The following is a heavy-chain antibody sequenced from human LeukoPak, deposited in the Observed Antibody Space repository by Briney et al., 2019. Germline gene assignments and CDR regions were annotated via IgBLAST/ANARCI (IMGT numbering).Heavy chain of an antibody. CDR3: AKDLGYSSGWYEDY. D-gene: IGHD6-19*01. CDR1: GFTFSSYA. CDR2: ISGSGGST. V-gene: IGHV3-23*01. J-gene: IGHJ4*02. Sequence: GGSLRLSCAVSGFTFSSYAMSWVRQAPGKGLEWVSAISGSGGSTYYADSVKGRFTISRDNTKNTLYLQMNSLRAEDTAVYYCAKDLGYSSGWYEDYWGQGTLVTVSS.